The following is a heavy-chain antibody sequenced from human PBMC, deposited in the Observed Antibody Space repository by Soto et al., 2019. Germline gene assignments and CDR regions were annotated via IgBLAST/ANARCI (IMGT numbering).Heavy chain of an antibody. CDR2: IKSKSDGGTT. V-gene: IGHV3-15*01. Sequence: EVQLVESGGGLVKPGGSLRLSCAASGFTFSNAWMSWVRQAPGRGLEWVGRIKSKSDGGTTDYAAPVKGRFAISRDDSKNTLYLQMDSLKTEDTAVYYCTTDRGHNCDFDYWGQGTLVTVSS. J-gene: IGHJ4*02. D-gene: IGHD5-18*01. CDR1: GFTFSNAW. CDR3: TTDRGHNCDFDY.